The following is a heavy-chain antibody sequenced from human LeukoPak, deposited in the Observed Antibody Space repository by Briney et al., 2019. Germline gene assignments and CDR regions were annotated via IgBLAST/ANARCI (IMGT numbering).Heavy chain of an antibody. CDR2: VSGGGTT. J-gene: IGHJ4*02. Sequence: GGSLRLSCAASGLTFSSYGMSWVRQAAGKGLECVSAVSGGGTTSYADSVKGRITISRDNSKNTVSLQMNSLRVEDTAVYFCARGTVSSGSYYFDYWGQGTLVTVSS. CDR3: ARGTVSSGSYYFDY. V-gene: IGHV3-23*01. D-gene: IGHD1-26*01. CDR1: GLTFSSYG.